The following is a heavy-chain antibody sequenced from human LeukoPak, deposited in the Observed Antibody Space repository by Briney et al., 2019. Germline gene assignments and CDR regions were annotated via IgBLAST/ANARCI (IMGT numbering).Heavy chain of an antibody. Sequence: SETLSLTCSVSGGSIRGGSYYWSWIRQPAGRGLELIVRIYTSGTTHYNPSLKSRVTITVDTSENQFSVKLTSVTAADTAVYYCARWYSSSTGDRFDSWGQGTQVTVSS. D-gene: IGHD6-19*01. V-gene: IGHV4-61*02. CDR1: GGSIRGGSYY. CDR3: ARWYSSSTGDRFDS. J-gene: IGHJ4*02. CDR2: IYTSGTT.